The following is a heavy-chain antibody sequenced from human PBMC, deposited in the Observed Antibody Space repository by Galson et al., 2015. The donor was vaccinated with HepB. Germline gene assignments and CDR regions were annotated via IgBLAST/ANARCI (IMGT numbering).Heavy chain of an antibody. CDR3: ARDPGGDTAIDYYFDY. D-gene: IGHD5-18*01. V-gene: IGHV6-1*01. J-gene: IGHJ4*02. CDR2: TYYRSKWYN. CDR1: GDSVSSNSAA. Sequence: CAISGDSVSSNSAAWNWIRQSPSRGLEWLGRTYYRSKWYNDYAVSVKSRITINPDTSKNQFSLQLNSVTPEDTAVYYCARDPGGDTAIDYYFDYWGQGTLVTVSS.